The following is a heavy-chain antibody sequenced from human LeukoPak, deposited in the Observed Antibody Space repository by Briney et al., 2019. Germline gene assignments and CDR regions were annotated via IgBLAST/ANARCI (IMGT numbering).Heavy chain of an antibody. CDR3: ARVTGDPFDY. CDR1: GFTFSSYW. CDR2: INSDGSST. D-gene: IGHD2-21*02. J-gene: IGHJ4*02. V-gene: IGHV3-74*01. Sequence: GGSLRLSCAASGFTFSSYWMHWVRQAPGKRLVWVSRINSDGSSTSYADSVKGRFTISRDNAKNTLYLQMNSLRAEDTAVYYCARVTGDPFDYWGQGTLVTVSS.